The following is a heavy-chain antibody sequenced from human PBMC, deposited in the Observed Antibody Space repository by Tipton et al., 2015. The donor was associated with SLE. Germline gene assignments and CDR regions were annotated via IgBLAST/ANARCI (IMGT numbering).Heavy chain of an antibody. CDR3: ARDPGGFGDY. CDR1: GGSIRSDDYY. D-gene: IGHD3-10*01. V-gene: IGHV4-39*07. CDR2: NYDSGST. Sequence: LRLSCTVSGGSIRSDDYYWTWIRQHPGKGLEWIGSTNYDSGSTHYNPSLMSRVTISVDTSKNQLSLKLRSVAAADTAVYYCARDPGGFGDYWGQGIVVTVSS. J-gene: IGHJ4*02.